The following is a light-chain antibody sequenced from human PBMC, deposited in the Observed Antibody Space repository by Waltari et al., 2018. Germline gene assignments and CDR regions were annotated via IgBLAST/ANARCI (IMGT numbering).Light chain of an antibody. CDR1: QRVSSY. Sequence: EIVLTQSPATLSVSPGDRATLSCRASQRVSSYLAWYQQKPGQAPRLLIYDASNRAAGIPARFSGSGSGTDFTLTISSLEPEDFAVYYCQQRSNWPLTFGGGTKVEIK. V-gene: IGKV3-11*01. J-gene: IGKJ4*01. CDR3: QQRSNWPLT. CDR2: DAS.